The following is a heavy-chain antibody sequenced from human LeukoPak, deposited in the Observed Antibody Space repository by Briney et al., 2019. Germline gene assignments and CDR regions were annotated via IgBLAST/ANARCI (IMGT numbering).Heavy chain of an antibody. V-gene: IGHV4-4*07. J-gene: IGHJ4*02. Sequence: SETLSLTCTVSGGSISSYYWSWIRQPAGKGLEWIGRIYTSGSTNYNPSLKRRVTMSVDTSKNQFSLKLSSVTAADTAVYYCARAIVVVPAATFFDYWGQGTLVTVSS. CDR2: IYTSGST. D-gene: IGHD2-2*01. CDR1: GGSISSYY. CDR3: ARAIVVVPAATFFDY.